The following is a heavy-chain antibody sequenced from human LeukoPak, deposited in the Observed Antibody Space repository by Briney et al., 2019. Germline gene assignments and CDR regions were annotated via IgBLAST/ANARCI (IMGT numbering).Heavy chain of an antibody. CDR2: INPNSDST. J-gene: IGHJ1*01. D-gene: IGHD6-13*01. Sequence: GASVKVSCKASGYTFTGYYMHWVRQAPGQGLEWMGWINPNSDSTNYAQKFQGRVTMTRDTSISTAYMELSRLRSDDTAVYYCARGGYSSSWYPRAEYFQHWGQGTLVTVSS. V-gene: IGHV1-2*02. CDR3: ARGGYSSSWYPRAEYFQH. CDR1: GYTFTGYY.